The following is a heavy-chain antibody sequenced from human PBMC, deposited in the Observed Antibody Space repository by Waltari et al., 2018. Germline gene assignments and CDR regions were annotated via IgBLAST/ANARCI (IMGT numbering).Heavy chain of an antibody. D-gene: IGHD1-26*01. Sequence: QAQLVQSGAEVRKPGASVKVSCKTSGYSFTRYYRYWVRKAPGQGLEWMGQINPSGDGASYAQKFQGRFSMTKDTSTSTLYMELTSLRSEDTAVYYCARDSGTYGPDYWGQGSLVTVSS. CDR3: ARDSGTYGPDY. J-gene: IGHJ4*02. CDR1: GYSFTRYY. V-gene: IGHV1-46*01. CDR2: INPSGDGA.